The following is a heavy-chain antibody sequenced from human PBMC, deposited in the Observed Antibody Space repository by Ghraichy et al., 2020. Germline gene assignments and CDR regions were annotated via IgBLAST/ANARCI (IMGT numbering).Heavy chain of an antibody. V-gene: IGHV1-3*01. D-gene: IGHD3-10*01. J-gene: IGHJ3*02. CDR2: INAGSHRT. CDR3: ARVQRSFSVRDDPFDI. Sequence: ASVKVSCKASGYTFSNYGIHWVRQAPGQRLEWMGWINAGSHRTKYSHKLQGRATFTADTSASTAYMELSSLTSDDTAIYYCARVQRSFSVRDDPFDIWGQGTMVTVSS. CDR1: GYTFSNYG.